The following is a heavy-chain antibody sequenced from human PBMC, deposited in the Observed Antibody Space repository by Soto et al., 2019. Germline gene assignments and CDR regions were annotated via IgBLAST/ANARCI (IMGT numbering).Heavy chain of an antibody. V-gene: IGHV3-30-3*01. Sequence: WGSLGICCASSGLTFSSYAMDWVRQAPGKGLDWVAVISYDGSNKYYADSVKGRFTISRDNSKNTLYLQMNSLRAEDTAVYYCARGRRVVVTAITSICYYWGQGTMVTVSS. D-gene: IGHD2-21*02. CDR3: ARGRRVVVTAITSICYY. J-gene: IGHJ4*02. CDR1: GLTFSSYA. CDR2: ISYDGSNK.